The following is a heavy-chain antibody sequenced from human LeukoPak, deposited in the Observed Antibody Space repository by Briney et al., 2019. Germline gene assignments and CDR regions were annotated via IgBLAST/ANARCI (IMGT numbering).Heavy chain of an antibody. Sequence: SETLSLTCTVSGGSISSSSYYWGWIRQAPGKGLEWIGYISDSGSTNYNPSLRSRVTISVDTSKNQFSLKLSSVTAADTALYYCARYDYGDCWFDPWGQGTLVTVSS. CDR1: GGSISSSSYY. D-gene: IGHD4-17*01. J-gene: IGHJ5*02. CDR2: ISDSGST. CDR3: ARYDYGDCWFDP. V-gene: IGHV4-61*05.